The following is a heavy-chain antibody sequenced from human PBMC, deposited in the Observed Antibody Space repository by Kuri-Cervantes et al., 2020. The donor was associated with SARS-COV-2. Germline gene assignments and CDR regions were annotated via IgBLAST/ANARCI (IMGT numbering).Heavy chain of an antibody. Sequence: SETLSPTCTVSGGSISRHYWSWIRQPPGKGLKWIGYIYYGGSSNYNPSLKNRVTISIDTSKNQFSLMLSSMTTADTAVYYCASQVTIFGVEYDAFDIWGQGTTVTVSS. V-gene: IGHV4-59*11. CDR2: IYYGGSS. D-gene: IGHD3-3*01. CDR1: GGSISRHY. CDR3: ASQVTIFGVEYDAFDI. J-gene: IGHJ3*02.